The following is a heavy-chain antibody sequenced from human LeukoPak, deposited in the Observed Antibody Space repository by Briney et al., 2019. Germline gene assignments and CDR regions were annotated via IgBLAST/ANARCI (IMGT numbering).Heavy chain of an antibody. D-gene: IGHD2-8*01. V-gene: IGHV1-2*02. CDR2: INPYSGGT. CDR3: ARDKGMVHGPVPYYYMDV. Sequence: GASVKVSCEGSGYTFTAYYIHWVRQAPGQGLERMGWINPYSGGTNFEQKFQGRVTMTRDTSISTAYMELSRLRSDDTAVYYCARDKGMVHGPVPYYYMDVWGKGTTVTVSS. J-gene: IGHJ6*03. CDR1: GYTFTAYY.